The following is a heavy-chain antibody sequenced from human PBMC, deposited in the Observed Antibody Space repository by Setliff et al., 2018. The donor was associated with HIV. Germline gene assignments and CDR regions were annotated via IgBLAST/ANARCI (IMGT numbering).Heavy chain of an antibody. CDR3: ARAGGDYGY. Sequence: PSETLSLSCAASGFILSSYVMSWVRQAPGKGLEWVSGISSSSSTIYYADSVKGRFTISRDNAKNSLYLQMNSLRAEDTAVYYCARAGGDYGYWGQGTLVTVSS. V-gene: IGHV3-48*01. D-gene: IGHD4-17*01. CDR1: GFILSSYV. CDR2: ISSSSSTI. J-gene: IGHJ4*02.